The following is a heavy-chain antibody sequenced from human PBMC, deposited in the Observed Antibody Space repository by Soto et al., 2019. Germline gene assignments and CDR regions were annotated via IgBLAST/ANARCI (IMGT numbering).Heavy chain of an antibody. CDR1: GYTFSSYY. Sequence: ASVKVSCKASGYTFSSYYMNWVRQAPGQSLEWLGRINPSNGNTKYAQRFLGRVTITSDTSASTAYMELSSLRSEDTAVYYCARGITLPTPLDYWGQGTLVTVSS. V-gene: IGHV1-3*01. CDR3: ARGITLPTPLDY. CDR2: INPSNGNT. D-gene: IGHD1-20*01. J-gene: IGHJ4*02.